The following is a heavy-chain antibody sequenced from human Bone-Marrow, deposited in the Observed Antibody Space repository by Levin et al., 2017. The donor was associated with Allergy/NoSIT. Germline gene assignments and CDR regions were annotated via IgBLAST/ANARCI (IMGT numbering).Heavy chain of an antibody. CDR3: ARDGEYYDFWSGYETYDYGMDV. Sequence: GGSLRLSCAASGFTFSSYAMHWVRQAPGKGLEWVAVISYDGSNKYYADSVKGRFTISRDNSKNTLYLQMNSLRAEDTAVYYCARDGEYYDFWSGYETYDYGMDVWGQGTTVTVSS. D-gene: IGHD3-3*01. V-gene: IGHV3-30-3*01. CDR2: ISYDGSNK. CDR1: GFTFSSYA. J-gene: IGHJ6*02.